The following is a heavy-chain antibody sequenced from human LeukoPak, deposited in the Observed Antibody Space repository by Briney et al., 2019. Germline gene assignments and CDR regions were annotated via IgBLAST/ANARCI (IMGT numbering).Heavy chain of an antibody. Sequence: SETLSLTCSVSGGSITVSGGSITTYYWSWIRQPPGKGLEWIGNIYNSGNTNYNPSLKSRVTTSVDTSKNQFSLKLSSVTAADTAVYYCARETRRDGYTFFDYWGRGTLVTVSS. CDR2: IYNSGNT. V-gene: IGHV4-61*08. D-gene: IGHD5-24*01. CDR3: ARETRRDGYTFFDY. CDR1: GGSITVSGGSITTYY. J-gene: IGHJ4*02.